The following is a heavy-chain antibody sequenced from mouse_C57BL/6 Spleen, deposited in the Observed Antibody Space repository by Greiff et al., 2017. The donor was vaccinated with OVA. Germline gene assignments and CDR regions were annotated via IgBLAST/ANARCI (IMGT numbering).Heavy chain of an antibody. Sequence: QVHVKQPGTELVKPGASVKLSCKASGYTFTSYWMHWVKQRPGQGLEWIGNINPSNGGTNYNEKFKSKATLTVDKSSSTAYMQLSSLTSEDSAVYYCAREALYDGYYAFDYWGQGTTLTVSS. V-gene: IGHV1-53*01. CDR1: GYTFTSYW. CDR3: AREALYDGYYAFDY. D-gene: IGHD2-3*01. J-gene: IGHJ2*01. CDR2: INPSNGGT.